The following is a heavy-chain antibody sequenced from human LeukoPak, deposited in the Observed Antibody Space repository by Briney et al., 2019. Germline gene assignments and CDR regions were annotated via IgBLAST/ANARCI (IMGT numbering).Heavy chain of an antibody. J-gene: IGHJ4*02. V-gene: IGHV4-34*01. D-gene: IGHD1-26*01. CDR1: GGSFSGYY. CDR2: IYYSGST. CDR3: ARLSLRRVGATFDY. Sequence: PSETLSLTCAVYGGSFSGYYWSWIRQPSGKGLEWIGSIYYSGSTYYNPSLKSRVTISVDTSKNQFSLKLSSVTAADTAVYYCARLSLRRVGATFDYWGQGTLVTVSS.